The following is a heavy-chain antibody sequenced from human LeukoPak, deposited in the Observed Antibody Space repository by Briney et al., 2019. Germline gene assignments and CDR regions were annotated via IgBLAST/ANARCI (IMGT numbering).Heavy chain of an antibody. J-gene: IGHJ3*02. V-gene: IGHV3-53*01. D-gene: IGHD3-22*01. CDR2: TYTGGNS. CDR3: ARGGRGSAAVVAPRSFDI. Sequence: RGSLRLSCAASGFTVSSIHMVWVRQAPGKGLEWVSVTYTGGNSYYADSVKGRLIISRDISKNTLYLQMNSLRAEDSALYYCARGGRGSAAVVAPRSFDIWGQGTMVTVSS. CDR1: GFTVSSIH.